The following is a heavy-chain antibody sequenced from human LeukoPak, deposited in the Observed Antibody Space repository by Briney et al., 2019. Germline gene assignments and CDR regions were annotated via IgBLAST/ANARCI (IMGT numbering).Heavy chain of an antibody. D-gene: IGHD3-10*01. Sequence: GASVKVSCKASGGTFSNYAISWVRQAPGQGLEWTGGIIPIFGTANYAQKFQGRVTITTDESTSTAYMELSSLRSEDTAVYYCARGGYYGSGYDWFDPWGQGTLVTVSS. V-gene: IGHV1-69*05. CDR1: GGTFSNYA. CDR3: ARGGYYGSGYDWFDP. J-gene: IGHJ5*02. CDR2: IIPIFGTA.